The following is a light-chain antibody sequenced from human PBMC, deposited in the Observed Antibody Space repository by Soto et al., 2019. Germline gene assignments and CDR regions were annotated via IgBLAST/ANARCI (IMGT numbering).Light chain of an antibody. V-gene: IGLV2-23*02. CDR2: DVS. J-gene: IGLJ2*01. Sequence: QSALTQPASVSGSPGQSITISCTGTSSDVGSYNLVSWYQQHPGKAPKLMIYDVSKRPSGVSNRFSGSKSGNTASLTISGLQADDEADYYCCSYAGSSTLFGGGTKVTVL. CDR3: CSYAGSSTL. CDR1: SSDVGSYNL.